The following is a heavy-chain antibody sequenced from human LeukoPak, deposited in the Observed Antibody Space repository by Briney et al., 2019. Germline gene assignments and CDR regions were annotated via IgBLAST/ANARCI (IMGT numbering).Heavy chain of an antibody. D-gene: IGHD6-19*01. CDR2: IKEDGSEK. Sequence: GGSLRLSCAASGFTFSNYWMSWVRQAPGKGLEWVANIKEDGSEKYYVDSVKGRFTISRDNSKNTLYLQVNSLRAEDTSVYYCTRRGRESSGWGSFDYWGQGTLVTVSS. J-gene: IGHJ4*02. CDR3: TRRGRESSGWGSFDY. V-gene: IGHV3-7*03. CDR1: GFTFSNYW.